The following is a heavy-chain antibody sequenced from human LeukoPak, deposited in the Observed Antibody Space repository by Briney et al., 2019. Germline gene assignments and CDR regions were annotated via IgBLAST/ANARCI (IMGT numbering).Heavy chain of an antibody. D-gene: IGHD3-22*01. J-gene: IGHJ4*02. V-gene: IGHV4-59*01. CDR2: IYYSGST. Sequence: SETLSLTCTVSGGSISSYYWSWIRQPPGKGLEWIGYIYYSGSTNYNPSLKSRVTISVDTSKNQFSLKLNSVTAADTAVYYCASGYYYFDYWGQGTLVTVSS. CDR1: GGSISSYY. CDR3: ASGYYYFDY.